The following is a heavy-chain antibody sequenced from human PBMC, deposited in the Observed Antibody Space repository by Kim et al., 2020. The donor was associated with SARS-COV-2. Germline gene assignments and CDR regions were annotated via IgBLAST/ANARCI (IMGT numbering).Heavy chain of an antibody. CDR1: GGSISTSVYY. CDR2: IYYSGIT. J-gene: IGHJ5*02. CDR3: AKRRGSQDSGGDGMDP. V-gene: IGHV4-39*01. Sequence: SETLSLTCTVSGGSISTSVYYWDWVRQPPGKGLEWIGTIYYSGITHYSPSLKSRVTMFVDTSNNQFSLKLSSVTAADTAVYFCAKRRGSQDSGGDGMDP. D-gene: IGHD3-10*01.